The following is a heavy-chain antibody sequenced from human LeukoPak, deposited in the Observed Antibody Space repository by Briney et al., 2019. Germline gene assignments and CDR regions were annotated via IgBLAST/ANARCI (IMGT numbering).Heavy chain of an antibody. CDR1: GGSIGSGTYY. CDR2: IYYSGST. J-gene: IGHJ5*02. Sequence: SQTLSLTCTVSGGSIGSGTYYWSWIRQHPGKGLEWIGYIYYSGSTYYNPSLKSRVTISIDTSKNQFSLKLSSVTAADTAVYYCAKTPYCSGGSCYAVGWFDPWGQGTLVTVSS. CDR3: AKTPYCSGGSCYAVGWFDP. D-gene: IGHD2-15*01. V-gene: IGHV4-31*03.